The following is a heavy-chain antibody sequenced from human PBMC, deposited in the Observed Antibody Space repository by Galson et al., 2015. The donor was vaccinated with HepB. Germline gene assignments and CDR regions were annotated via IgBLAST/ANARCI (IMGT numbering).Heavy chain of an antibody. CDR3: AKVFPEKTDGWYRQALYYFDS. J-gene: IGHJ4*02. D-gene: IGHD6-19*01. Sequence: SLRLSCAASGFTFSYYAMSWVRQAPGKGLEWISAITPSGDNTYSADSMKGRFTISRDNSRNTLFLQMSNLRADDTAIYFCAKVFPEKTDGWYRQALYYFDSWGQGTRVTVSS. CDR1: GFTFSYYA. V-gene: IGHV3-23*01. CDR2: ITPSGDNT.